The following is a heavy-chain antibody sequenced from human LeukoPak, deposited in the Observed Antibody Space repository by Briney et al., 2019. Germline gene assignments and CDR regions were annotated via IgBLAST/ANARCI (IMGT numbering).Heavy chain of an antibody. V-gene: IGHV3-23*01. J-gene: IGHJ4*02. D-gene: IGHD5-24*01. CDR2: ISGGGGST. CDR3: AKGGDGYNYYFDY. CDR1: GFTFTSYS. Sequence: GGSLRLSCAASGFTFTSYSMNWVRQAPGKGLEWVSTISGGGGSTYYADSVKGRFTISRDNSKNTLYLQVNSLRAEDTAVYYCAKGGDGYNYYFDYRGQETLVTVSS.